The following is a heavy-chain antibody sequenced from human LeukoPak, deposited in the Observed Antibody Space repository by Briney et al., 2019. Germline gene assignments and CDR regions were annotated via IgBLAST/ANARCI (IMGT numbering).Heavy chain of an antibody. CDR3: ARSDVDMAA. Sequence: PGGSLRLSCAASGFTFSTYGMHWVRQAPGKRLEWVAVISNDGSNKLYADSVKGRFTISRDNFKNTLYLQMNSLRAEDTAMYYCARSDVDMAAWGQGTLVTVSS. J-gene: IGHJ5*02. CDR1: GFTFSTYG. CDR2: ISNDGSNK. D-gene: IGHD5-12*01. V-gene: IGHV3-30*03.